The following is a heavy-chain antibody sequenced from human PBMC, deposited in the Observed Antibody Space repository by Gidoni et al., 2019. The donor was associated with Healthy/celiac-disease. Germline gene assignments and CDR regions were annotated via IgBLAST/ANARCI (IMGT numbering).Heavy chain of an antibody. J-gene: IGHJ4*02. CDR3: ARDHRSGGVPLDY. D-gene: IGHD2-15*01. Sequence: QVQLVESGGGEVQPGRSLRLSCAASGFTFSSYGMHWVRQAPGKGLEWVAVIWYDGSNKYYADSVKGRFTISRDNSKNTLYLQMNSLRAEDTAVYYCARDHRSGGVPLDYWGQGTLVTVSS. CDR2: IWYDGSNK. CDR1: GFTFSSYG. V-gene: IGHV3-33*01.